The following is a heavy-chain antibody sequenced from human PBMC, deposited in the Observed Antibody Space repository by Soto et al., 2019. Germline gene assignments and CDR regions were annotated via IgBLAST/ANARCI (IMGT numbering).Heavy chain of an antibody. CDR1: GYTFTSYG. CDR2: ISAYNGNT. V-gene: IGHV1-18*01. D-gene: IGHD2-2*01. J-gene: IGHJ5*02. CDR3: ASVSIVVVPAAMKVLGWFAP. Sequence: ASVKVSCKASGYTFTSYGISWVRQAPGQGLEWRGWISAYNGNTNYAQKLQGRVTMTTDTSTSTAHMELRSLRSDDTAVYYCASVSIVVVPAAMKVLGWFAPWGQGTLVTVPS.